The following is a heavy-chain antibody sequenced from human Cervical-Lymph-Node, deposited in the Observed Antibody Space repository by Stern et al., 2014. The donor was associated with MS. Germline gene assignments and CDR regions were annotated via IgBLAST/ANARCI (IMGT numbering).Heavy chain of an antibody. D-gene: IGHD1-26*01. CDR3: VREGSSPSSDFYGMDV. CDR2: IWYDGNKK. Sequence: VQLVESGGGVVQPGRSLRVSCAASGFIFSRFGLHWVRQPPGKGLEWVAVIWYDGNKKCYTETVKGRFSISRDNSKNTLYMQMNSLRVEDTAVYYCVREGSSPSSDFYGMDVWGQGTTVIVSS. V-gene: IGHV3-33*01. CDR1: GFIFSRFG. J-gene: IGHJ6*01.